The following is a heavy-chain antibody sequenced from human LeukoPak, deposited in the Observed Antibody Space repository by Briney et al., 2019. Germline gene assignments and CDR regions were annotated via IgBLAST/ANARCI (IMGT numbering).Heavy chain of an antibody. D-gene: IGHD2-2*01. Sequence: PGGSLRLSCVASGFTFSNAWMSWVRQAPGKGLEWVGRIKSKTDGGTTDYAAPVKGRFTISRDDSKNTLYLQMNSLKTEDTAVYYCTAGYCSSTSCLSFDYWGQGTLVTVSS. CDR2: IKSKTDGGTT. J-gene: IGHJ4*02. CDR3: TAGYCSSTSCLSFDY. V-gene: IGHV3-15*01. CDR1: GFTFSNAW.